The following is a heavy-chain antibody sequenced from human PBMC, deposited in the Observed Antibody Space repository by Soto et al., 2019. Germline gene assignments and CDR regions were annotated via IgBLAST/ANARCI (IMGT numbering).Heavy chain of an antibody. J-gene: IGHJ4*02. Sequence: PSETLSLTCTVSGGSVTNSSYYWGWIRQSPGKGLEWIGSVYYRGRSYSKSSVKSRVTISVDTSKNQFSLNLNSVTASDTAVYFCVSQRTTVITQDYFDYWGPGALVTVSS. CDR1: GGSVTNSSYY. V-gene: IGHV4-39*01. D-gene: IGHD4-4*01. CDR2: VYYRGRS. CDR3: VSQRTTVITQDYFDY.